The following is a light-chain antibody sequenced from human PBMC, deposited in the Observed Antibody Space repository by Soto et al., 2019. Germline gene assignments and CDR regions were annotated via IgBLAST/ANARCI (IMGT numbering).Light chain of an antibody. CDR2: KAS. CDR3: EQYIRLYT. CDR1: QSSSSW. V-gene: IGKV1-5*03. J-gene: IGKJ2*01. Sequence: DIRVTQSPAAVSASERDRVTITCRASQSSSSWLAWYQQKPGKAPKLLIYKASSLESGVPSRFSGSGSGTEFTLTISSLQPDDFATYSGEQYIRLYTFGQGANLAIK.